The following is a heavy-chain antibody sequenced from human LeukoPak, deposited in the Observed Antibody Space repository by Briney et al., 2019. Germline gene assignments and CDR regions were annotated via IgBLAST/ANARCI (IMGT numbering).Heavy chain of an antibody. CDR1: GFTFSSYA. CDR2: ISGSGGST. D-gene: IGHD6-19*01. J-gene: IGHJ4*02. CDR3: AKDASVAGTTTDFDY. Sequence: GRSLRLSCAASGFTFSSYAMSWVRHAPGKGLEWVSAISGSGGSTYYADSVKGRFTISRDNSKNTLYLQMNSLRAEDTAVYYCAKDASVAGTTTDFDYWGQGTLVTVSS. V-gene: IGHV3-23*01.